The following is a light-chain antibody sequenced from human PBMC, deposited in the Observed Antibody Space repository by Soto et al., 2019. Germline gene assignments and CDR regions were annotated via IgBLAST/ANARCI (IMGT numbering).Light chain of an antibody. CDR2: GIS. Sequence: EIVMTQSPATLSVSPGDRATLSCRASQTVINNLAWYQQKPGQAPRLLIYGISTRATGIPDRFSGSGSGTEFTLTISSLQSEDFAVYYCQQYGNWPPWTFGQGTKVEI. CDR1: QTVINN. J-gene: IGKJ1*01. CDR3: QQYGNWPPWT. V-gene: IGKV3-15*01.